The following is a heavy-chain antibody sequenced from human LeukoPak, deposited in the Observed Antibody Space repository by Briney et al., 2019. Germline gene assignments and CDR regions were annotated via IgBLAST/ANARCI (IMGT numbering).Heavy chain of an antibody. V-gene: IGHV1-2*02. D-gene: IGHD6-13*01. Sequence: GASVKVSCKASGGTFSSYAISWVRQAPGQGLEWMGWINPNSGGTNYAQKFQGRVTMTRDTSISTAYMELSRLRSDDTAVYYCARGPSVAAAGTHYYYMDVWGKGTTVTVSS. CDR3: ARGPSVAAAGTHYYYMDV. CDR1: GGTFSSYA. J-gene: IGHJ6*03. CDR2: INPNSGGT.